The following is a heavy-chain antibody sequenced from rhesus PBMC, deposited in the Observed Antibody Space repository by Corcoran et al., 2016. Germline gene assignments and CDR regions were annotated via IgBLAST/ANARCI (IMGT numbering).Heavy chain of an antibody. CDR2: IYGSGGGT. D-gene: IGHD2-39*01. V-gene: IGHV4-106*01. J-gene: IGHJ4*01. CDR3: ARRYCSRGVCYASFGYDY. Sequence: QVQLQESGPGLVKPSETLSLTCAVSGGSITVDYYWSWIRQPPGKGLEWIGYIYGSGGGTNYNPSLKNRVTISIDTSKNQFSLKLSSVTAADTAVYYCARRYCSRGVCYASFGYDYWGQGVLVTVSS. CDR1: GGSITVDYY.